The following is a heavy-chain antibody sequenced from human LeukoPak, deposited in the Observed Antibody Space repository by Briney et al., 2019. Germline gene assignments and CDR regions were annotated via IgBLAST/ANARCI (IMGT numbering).Heavy chain of an antibody. V-gene: IGHV3-53*01. CDR3: AREGSSSWYRTHAFDI. J-gene: IGHJ3*02. Sequence: GRSLRLSCAASGFTVSSNYMSWVRQAPGKGLEWVSVIYSGGSTYYADSVKGRFTISRDNSKNTLYLQMNSLRAEDTAVYYCAREGSSSWYRTHAFDIWGQGTMVTVSS. CDR2: IYSGGST. CDR1: GFTVSSNY. D-gene: IGHD6-13*01.